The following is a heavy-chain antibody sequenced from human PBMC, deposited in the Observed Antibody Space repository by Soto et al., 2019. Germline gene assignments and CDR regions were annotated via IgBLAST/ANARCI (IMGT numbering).Heavy chain of an antibody. CDR2: IYCSGIT. D-gene: IGHD5-12*01. CDR1: GGSMSSGGYY. J-gene: IGHJ4*02. V-gene: IGHV4-31*03. Sequence: PSETLSLTCSVSGGSMSSGGYYWSWIRQHPGKGLEWIGYIYCSGITYYNPSLKSRVTISVDTSKNQFSLKLTSVTAADTAVYYCAREMRGYSGYVDYWGQGTLVTVSS. CDR3: AREMRGYSGYVDY.